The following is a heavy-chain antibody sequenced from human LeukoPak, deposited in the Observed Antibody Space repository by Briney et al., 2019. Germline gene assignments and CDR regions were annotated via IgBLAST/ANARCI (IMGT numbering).Heavy chain of an antibody. V-gene: IGHV1-69*05. J-gene: IGHJ2*01. D-gene: IGHD2-2*01. Sequence: SVKVSCKASGGTFSSYAISWVRQAPGQGLEWMGGIIPIFGTANYAQKFQGRVTITTDESTSTAYMELSSLRSEDTAVYYCAGGGPAAITSLHFDLWGRGTLVTVSS. CDR3: AGGGPAAITSLHFDL. CDR1: GGTFSSYA. CDR2: IIPIFGTA.